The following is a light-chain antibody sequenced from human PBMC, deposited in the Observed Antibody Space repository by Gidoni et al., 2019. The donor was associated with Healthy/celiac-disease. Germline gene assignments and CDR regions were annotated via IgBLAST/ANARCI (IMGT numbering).Light chain of an antibody. Sequence: QSVLTQPPSASGTPGQRVTISCSGSSSNLGSNTVHWYQQLPGTAPKLLIYSNNQRPSGVPYRFSGSKAGTSAALAISGLQSEDEADYYCAAWDDSLNGWVFGGGTKLTVL. J-gene: IGLJ3*02. V-gene: IGLV1-44*01. CDR2: SNN. CDR1: SSNLGSNT. CDR3: AAWDDSLNGWV.